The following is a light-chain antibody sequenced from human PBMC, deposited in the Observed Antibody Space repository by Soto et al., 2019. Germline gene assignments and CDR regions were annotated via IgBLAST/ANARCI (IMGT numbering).Light chain of an antibody. CDR1: QSVSSY. CDR2: DAS. J-gene: IGKJ4*01. Sequence: EIVLTQSPATLSLSPGERATLSCRASQSVSSYLAWYQQKPGQAPRLLISDASNRATGIPARFSGSGSGTDFTLTISSLEPEDFAVYYCQQRSNWPLLTFGGGTKVDIK. CDR3: QQRSNWPLLT. V-gene: IGKV3-11*01.